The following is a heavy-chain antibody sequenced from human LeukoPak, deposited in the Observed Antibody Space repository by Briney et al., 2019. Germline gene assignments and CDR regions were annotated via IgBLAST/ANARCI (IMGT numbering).Heavy chain of an antibody. J-gene: IGHJ3*02. D-gene: IGHD3-3*01. CDR1: GGSISSSSYY. Sequence: ASETLFLTCTVSGGSISSSSYYWGWIRQPPGKGLEWIGSIYYSGSTYYNPSLTSRVTISVDTSKNQFSLKLSSVTAADTAVYYCASQFTIFGENAFDIWGQGTMVTVSS. V-gene: IGHV4-39*01. CDR3: ASQFTIFGENAFDI. CDR2: IYYSGST.